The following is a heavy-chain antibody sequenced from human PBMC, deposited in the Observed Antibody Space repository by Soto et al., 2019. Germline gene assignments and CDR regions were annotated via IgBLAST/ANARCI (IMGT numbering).Heavy chain of an antibody. J-gene: IGHJ6*02. V-gene: IGHV1-18*01. Sequence: RASVKVSCKASGYTLTSYGISWVRQAPGQGLEWMGWISAYNGNTNYAQKLQGRVTMTTDTSTSTAYMELRSLRSDDTAVYYCAQSTVTTGGHGMDVWGQGTTVTVSS. CDR2: ISAYNGNT. CDR1: GYTLTSYG. CDR3: AQSTVTTGGHGMDV. D-gene: IGHD4-4*01.